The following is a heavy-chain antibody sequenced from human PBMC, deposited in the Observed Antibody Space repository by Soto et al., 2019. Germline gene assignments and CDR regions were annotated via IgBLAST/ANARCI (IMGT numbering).Heavy chain of an antibody. J-gene: IGHJ4*02. CDR3: ATIDSSGHPLDY. CDR1: GYTLTELS. V-gene: IGHV1-24*01. CDR2: FDPEDGET. Sequence: ASVKVSCKVFGYTLTELSMHWVRQAPGKGLEWMGGFDPEDGETIYAQKFQGRVTMTEDTSTDTAYMELSSLRSEDTAVYYCATIDSSGHPLDYWGQGTLVTVSS. D-gene: IGHD3-22*01.